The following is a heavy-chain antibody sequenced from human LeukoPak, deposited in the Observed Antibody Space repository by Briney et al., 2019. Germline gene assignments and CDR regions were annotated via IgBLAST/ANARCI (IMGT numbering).Heavy chain of an antibody. CDR3: VTYYFDSSGPKKNY. CDR2: INHSGST. V-gene: IGHV4-34*01. J-gene: IGHJ4*02. CDR1: GGSFSGYY. D-gene: IGHD3-22*01. Sequence: PSETLSLTCAVYGGSFSGYYWSWLRQPPGKGLEWIGEINHSGSTNYNPSPKSRVTISVDTSKKQFSLKLSSVTAADTAVYYCVTYYFDSSGPKKNYWGQGTLVTVSS.